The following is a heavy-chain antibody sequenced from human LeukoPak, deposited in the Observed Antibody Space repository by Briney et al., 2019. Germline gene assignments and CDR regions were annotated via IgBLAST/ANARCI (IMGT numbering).Heavy chain of an antibody. V-gene: IGHV4-59*08. J-gene: IGHJ4*02. CDR2: VYYSGST. Sequence: TSETLSLTCTVSGGSISGYYWSWIRQPPGKGLEWIGYVYYSGSTNYNPSLKSRVTISVDTSKNQFSLRLSSVTAADTALYYCAYSGSYGHLGYWGQGIPVTVSS. CDR1: GGSISGYY. CDR3: AYSGSYGHLGY. D-gene: IGHD1-26*01.